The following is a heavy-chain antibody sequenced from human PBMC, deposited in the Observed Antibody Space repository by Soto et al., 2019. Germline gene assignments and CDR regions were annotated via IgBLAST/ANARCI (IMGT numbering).Heavy chain of an antibody. V-gene: IGHV1-69*06. CDR2: IIPIFGTA. CDR1: GGTFSSYA. Sequence: GASVKVSCKASGGTFSSYAISWVRQAPGQGLEWMGGIIPIFGTANYAQKFQGRVTITADKSTSTAYMELSSLRSEDTAVYYCASGGYCSGGSCYGYWGQGTLVTVSS. CDR3: ASGGYCSGGSCYGY. J-gene: IGHJ4*02. D-gene: IGHD2-15*01.